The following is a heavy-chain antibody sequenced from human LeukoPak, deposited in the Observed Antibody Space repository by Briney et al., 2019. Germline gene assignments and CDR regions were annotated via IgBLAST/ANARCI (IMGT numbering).Heavy chain of an antibody. CDR1: GGTFSRYA. J-gene: IGHJ4*02. V-gene: IGHV1-69*01. Sequence: VKVSCKASGGTFSRYAISWVRQAPGQGLEWMGGIIPMFGIADYAQKFQGRVTITADESASTAYMELSSLRSEDTAVYYCARDRPYTGGWRGFDYWGQGTLVTVSS. CDR2: IIPMFGIA. CDR3: ARDRPYTGGWRGFDY. D-gene: IGHD6-19*01.